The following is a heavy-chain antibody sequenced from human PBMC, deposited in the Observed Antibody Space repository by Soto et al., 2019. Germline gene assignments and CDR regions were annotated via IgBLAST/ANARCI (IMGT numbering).Heavy chain of an antibody. D-gene: IGHD5-12*01. V-gene: IGHV4-59*01. CDR2: IYYSGST. CDR3: ARDRNSGYDY. CDR1: GGSLSSYY. J-gene: IGHJ4*02. Sequence: PSGTPSPPFTVPGGSLSSYYRGWIRQPPGKGLEWIGYIYYSGSTNYNPSLKSRVTISVDTSKNQFSLKLSSVTAADTAVYYCARDRNSGYDYWGQGTLVTVSS.